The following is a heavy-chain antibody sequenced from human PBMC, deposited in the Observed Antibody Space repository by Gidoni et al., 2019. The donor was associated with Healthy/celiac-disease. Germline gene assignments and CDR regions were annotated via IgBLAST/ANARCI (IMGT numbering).Heavy chain of an antibody. J-gene: IGHJ3*02. D-gene: IGHD3-10*01. Sequence: QVQLQESGPGLVKPSQTLSLTCTVSGGSISSGDYYWSWIRQPPGKGLEWIGYIYYSGSTYYNPALKSRVSISVDTSKNQFSLKLSSGTAADTAVYYCARGTVRFDAFDIWGQGTMVTVSS. V-gene: IGHV4-30-4*01. CDR1: GGSISSGDYY. CDR2: IYYSGST. CDR3: ARGTVRFDAFDI.